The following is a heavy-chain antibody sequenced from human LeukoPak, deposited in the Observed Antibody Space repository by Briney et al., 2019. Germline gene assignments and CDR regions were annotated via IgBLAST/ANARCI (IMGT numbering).Heavy chain of an antibody. CDR2: ISASGDRT. CDR3: AFLDSSGYYYGRLRY. Sequence: GGSLRLSCAASGFTFSSHAMSWVRQTPGKGLESVSSISASGDRTHYADSAKGRFTISRDNSKNTLYLQMNSLRAEDTAVYFCAFLDSSGYYYGRLRYWGQGAPVTVSS. J-gene: IGHJ4*02. CDR1: GFTFSSHA. D-gene: IGHD3-22*01. V-gene: IGHV3-23*01.